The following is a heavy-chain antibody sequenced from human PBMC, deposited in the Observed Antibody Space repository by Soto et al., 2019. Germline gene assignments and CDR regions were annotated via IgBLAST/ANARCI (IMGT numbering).Heavy chain of an antibody. Sequence: VGSLRLSCAASGFTFSSYGMHWVRQAPGKGLEWVAVIWYDGSNKYYADSVKGRFTISRDNSKNTLYLQMNSLRAEDTAVYYCASWYYYDSSGLGGNYFDYWGQGTLVTVSS. V-gene: IGHV3-33*01. J-gene: IGHJ4*02. CDR2: IWYDGSNK. CDR1: GFTFSSYG. CDR3: ASWYYYDSSGLGGNYFDY. D-gene: IGHD3-22*01.